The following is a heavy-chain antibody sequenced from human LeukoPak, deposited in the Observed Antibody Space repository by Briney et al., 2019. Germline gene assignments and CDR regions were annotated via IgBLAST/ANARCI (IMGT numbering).Heavy chain of an antibody. CDR3: ASLVNNWNDDNWFDP. Sequence: SETLSLTCTVSGGSISSYYWSWIRQPPGKGLEWIGYIYYSGSTNYNPALKSRVTISVDTAKNQFSLKLSSVTAADTAVYYCASLVNNWNDDNWFDPWGQGTLVTVSS. J-gene: IGHJ5*02. CDR1: GGSISSYY. CDR2: IYYSGST. D-gene: IGHD1-1*01. V-gene: IGHV4-59*01.